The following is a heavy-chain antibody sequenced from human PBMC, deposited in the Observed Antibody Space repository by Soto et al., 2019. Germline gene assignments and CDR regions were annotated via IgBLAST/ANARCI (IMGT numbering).Heavy chain of an antibody. Sequence: TGGSLRLSCTASGITFSSYSMNWVRQAPGKGLEWLSYISSSKTTYADSVKGRFTISRDNAKNSVYLQMNSLRDEDTAVYNCVGKQDVHTPMVQGNYWGRGTRVPVSP. D-gene: IGHD3-10*01. V-gene: IGHV3-48*02. CDR2: ISSSKTT. J-gene: IGHJ4*02. CDR1: GITFSSYS. CDR3: VGKQDVHTPMVQGNY.